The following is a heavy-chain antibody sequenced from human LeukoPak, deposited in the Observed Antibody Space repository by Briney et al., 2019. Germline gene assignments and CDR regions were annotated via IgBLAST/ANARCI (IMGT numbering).Heavy chain of an antibody. CDR3: ARDHNIVVVPAAMFVPFDY. CDR2: ISSSSSYI. J-gene: IGHJ4*02. V-gene: IGHV3-21*01. Sequence: PGGSLRLSCAASGFTFSSYSMNWVRQAPGKGLEWVSSISSSSSYIYYADSVKGRFTISRDNAKNSLYLQMNSLRAEDTAVYYCARDHNIVVVPAAMFVPFDYWGQGTLVTVSS. CDR1: GFTFSSYS. D-gene: IGHD2-2*01.